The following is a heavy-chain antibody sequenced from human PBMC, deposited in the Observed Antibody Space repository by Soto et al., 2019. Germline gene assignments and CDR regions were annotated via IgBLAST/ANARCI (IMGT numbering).Heavy chain of an antibody. CDR2: INHSGST. D-gene: IGHD3-16*01. CDR1: GGSFSGYY. V-gene: IGHV4-34*01. Sequence: QVQLQQWGAGLLKPLETLSLTCAVYGGSFSGYYWSWIRQPPGKGLEWIGEINHSGSTNYNPSLKSRVTISVDTSKNQFSLKLSSVTAADTAVYYCARGLRPESFDYWGQGTLVTVSS. J-gene: IGHJ4*02. CDR3: ARGLRPESFDY.